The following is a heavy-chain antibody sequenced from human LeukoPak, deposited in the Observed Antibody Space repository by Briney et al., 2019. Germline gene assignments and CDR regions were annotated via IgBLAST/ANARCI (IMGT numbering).Heavy chain of an antibody. V-gene: IGHV3-21*01. J-gene: IGHJ4*02. D-gene: IGHD2-2*01. Sequence: PGGSLRLSCAASGFTFSSRSMNWVRQAPGKGLEWVSSISPSGNYIYYADSVEGRFTISRDNAKNSLYLQMNSLRAEDTAVYYCARDLSSSTSCYSYWGQGTLVTVSS. CDR2: ISPSGNYI. CDR3: ARDLSSSTSCYSY. CDR1: GFTFSSRS.